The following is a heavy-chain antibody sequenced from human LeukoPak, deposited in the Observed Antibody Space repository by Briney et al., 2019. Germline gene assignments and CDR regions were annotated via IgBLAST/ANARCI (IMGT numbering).Heavy chain of an antibody. CDR3: ARGRAQNEDQWLLQGY. Sequence: ASVKVSCKASGYTFTAYYIHWVRQAPGQGLEWMGWISPNSGGTNYAQKFQGRVTVTRDTSISTAYMELSGLISGDTAVYYCARGRAQNEDQWLLQGYWGQGTLVTISS. CDR1: GYTFTAYY. V-gene: IGHV1-2*02. D-gene: IGHD5-12*01. CDR2: ISPNSGGT. J-gene: IGHJ4*02.